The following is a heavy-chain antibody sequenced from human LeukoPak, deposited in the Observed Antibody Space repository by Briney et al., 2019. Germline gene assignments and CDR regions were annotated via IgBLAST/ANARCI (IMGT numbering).Heavy chain of an antibody. D-gene: IGHD5-18*01. J-gene: IGHJ3*02. Sequence: PSETLSLTCAVSGYSISSGYYWGWIRQPPGKGLEWIGSIYHSGSTYYNLSLKSRVTISVDTSKNQFSLKLSSVTAADTAVYYCARWLPPFDIWGQGTMVTVSS. CDR1: GYSISSGYY. CDR3: ARWLPPFDI. CDR2: IYHSGST. V-gene: IGHV4-38-2*01.